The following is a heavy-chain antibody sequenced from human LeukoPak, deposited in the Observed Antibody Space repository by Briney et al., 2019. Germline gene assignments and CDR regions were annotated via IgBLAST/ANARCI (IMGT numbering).Heavy chain of an antibody. CDR1: GYTFTGYY. CDR2: INPNSGGT. J-gene: IGHJ4*02. D-gene: IGHD3-10*01. CDR3: ARVLTMVRGVIISPSTLGY. V-gene: IGHV1-2*02. Sequence: ASVKVSCKASGYTFTGYYMHWVRQAPGQGLEWMGWINPNSGGTNYAQKFQGRVTMTRDTSISTAYMELSRLRSDDTAVYYCARVLTMVRGVIISPSTLGYWGQGTLVTVSS.